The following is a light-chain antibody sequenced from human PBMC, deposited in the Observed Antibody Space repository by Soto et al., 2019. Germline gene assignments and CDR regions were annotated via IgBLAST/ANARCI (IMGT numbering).Light chain of an antibody. CDR3: SSYTISRTYV. CDR2: NVY. V-gene: IGLV2-14*03. J-gene: IGLJ1*01. Sequence: QSALTQPAFVSGSPGQSITISCTGTNSDVGSYNYVSWHQQHPGKAPKLMIYNVYDRPSGISNRFSGSKSGNTASLTISGLPGEDEADYYCSSYTISRTYVFGTGTKVTVL. CDR1: NSDVGSYNY.